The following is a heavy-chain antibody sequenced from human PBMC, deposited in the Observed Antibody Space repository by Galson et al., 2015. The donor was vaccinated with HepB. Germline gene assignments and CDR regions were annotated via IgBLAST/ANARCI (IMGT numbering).Heavy chain of an antibody. CDR1: GYTFSSSG. Sequence: SVKVSCKASGYTFSSSGISWVRQAPGQGLEWMGWISAYNGDTNYALKLQGRVTMTTDTSTSTAYMELRSLRSDDTAVYYCARDRQVESSGWYGRWDIDYWGQGTLVTVSS. V-gene: IGHV1-18*04. CDR2: ISAYNGDT. CDR3: ARDRQVESSGWYGRWDIDY. J-gene: IGHJ4*02. D-gene: IGHD6-19*01.